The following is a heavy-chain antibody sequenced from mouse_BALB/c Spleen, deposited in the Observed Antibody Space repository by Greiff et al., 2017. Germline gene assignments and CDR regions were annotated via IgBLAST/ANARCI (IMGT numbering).Heavy chain of an antibody. D-gene: IGHD2-3*01. Sequence: VMLVESGPGLVAPSQSLSITCTVSGFSLTGYGVNWVRQPPGKGLEWLGMIWGDGSTDYNSALKSRLSISKDNSKSQVFLKMNSLQTDDTARYYCARCYDGYLYYYAMDYWGQGTSVTVSS. J-gene: IGHJ4*01. CDR1: GFSLTGYG. CDR2: IWGDGST. V-gene: IGHV2-6-7*01. CDR3: ARCYDGYLYYYAMDY.